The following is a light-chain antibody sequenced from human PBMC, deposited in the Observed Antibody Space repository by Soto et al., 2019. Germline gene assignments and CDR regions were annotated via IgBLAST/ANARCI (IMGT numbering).Light chain of an antibody. Sequence: EVVLSQSPATLSLSPGERAILSCRASHNVGYDLAWYQQRPGQAPRLLISDAFNRATGIPARFSGSGSGTDFTLTSSSLEPEDFAVYYCQQHNGWPLTFGGGTKVEI. CDR2: DAF. V-gene: IGKV3-11*01. J-gene: IGKJ4*01. CDR3: QQHNGWPLT. CDR1: HNVGYD.